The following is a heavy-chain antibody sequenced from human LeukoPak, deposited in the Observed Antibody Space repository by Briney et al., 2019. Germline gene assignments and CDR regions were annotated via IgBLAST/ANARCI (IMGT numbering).Heavy chain of an antibody. CDR1: GLTFSSYS. CDR2: IRSSGSPI. CDR3: VRDPDALDF. J-gene: IGHJ4*02. Sequence: SLRLSCAASGLTFSSYSMNWVRQATGKGLEWVAYIRSSGSPIYYADSVKGRFTISRDNAKNSLYLQMNSLRDEDTAVYYCVRDPDALDFWGQGTPVTVSS. V-gene: IGHV3-48*02.